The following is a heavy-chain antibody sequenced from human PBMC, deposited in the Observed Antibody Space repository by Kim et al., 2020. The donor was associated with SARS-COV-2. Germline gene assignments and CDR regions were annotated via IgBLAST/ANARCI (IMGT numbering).Heavy chain of an antibody. CDR3: ARAMYYDFWSGYSPDAFDI. D-gene: IGHD3-3*01. Sequence: SRVTISVDTSKNQFSLKLSSVTAADTAVYYCARAMYYDFWSGYSPDAFDIWGQGTMVTVSS. J-gene: IGHJ3*02. V-gene: IGHV4-59*01.